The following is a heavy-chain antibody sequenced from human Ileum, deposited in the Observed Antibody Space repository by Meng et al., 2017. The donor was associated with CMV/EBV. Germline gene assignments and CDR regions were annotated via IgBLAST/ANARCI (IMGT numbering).Heavy chain of an antibody. V-gene: IGHV3-74*01. CDR2: IKNDGTFT. D-gene: IGHD3-3*01. Sequence: GGSLRPSCAASGFTFSSYWMHWVRQVPGKGLVWVSSIKNDGTFTACADSVKGRFTVSRDNAKSTVYLQMNSLTVEDAAVYYCGDFEAGWGQGTLVTVSS. CDR1: GFTFSSYW. J-gene: IGHJ4*02. CDR3: GDFEAG.